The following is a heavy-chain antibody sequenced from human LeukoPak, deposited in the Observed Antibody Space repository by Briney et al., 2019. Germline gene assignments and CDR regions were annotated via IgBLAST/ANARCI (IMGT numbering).Heavy chain of an antibody. CDR2: IYTSGST. CDR1: GGSISSGSYY. J-gene: IGHJ5*02. D-gene: IGHD3-3*01. V-gene: IGHV4-61*02. CDR3: ARVWDFWSGYGWFDP. Sequence: PSETLSLTCTVSGGSISSGSYYWSWIRQPAGKGLEWIGRIYTSGSTNYNPSLKSRVTISVDTSKNQFSLKLSPVTAADTAVYYCARVWDFWSGYGWFDPWGQGTLVTVSS.